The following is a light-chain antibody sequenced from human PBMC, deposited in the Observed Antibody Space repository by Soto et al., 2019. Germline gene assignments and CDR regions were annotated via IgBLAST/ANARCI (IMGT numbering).Light chain of an antibody. CDR3: QHYNSYSDA. CDR2: KAS. J-gene: IGKJ1*01. V-gene: IGKV1-5*03. CDR1: QTISSW. Sequence: DIQMTQSPSTLSGSVGDRVTITCRASQTISSWLAWYQQKPGKAPKLLIYKASTLNSGVPSRFSGSGSGTEFTLTISSLQPDDLATYYCQHYNSYSDAFGQGTKVELK.